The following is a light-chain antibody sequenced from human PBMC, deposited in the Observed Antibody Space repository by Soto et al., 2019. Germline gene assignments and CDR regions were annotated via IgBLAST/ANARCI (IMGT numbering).Light chain of an antibody. Sequence: EIVLTQSPGTLSLSPGERATLSCRASQSVSISYFAWYQQKPGQAPRLLIYGASSRATGIPDRVSSSGSGTEFTLTISRLGPEDFAVYYCQQYCSSPPYTFGQGNKLEIK. V-gene: IGKV3-20*01. CDR3: QQYCSSPPYT. CDR1: QSVSISY. J-gene: IGKJ2*01. CDR2: GAS.